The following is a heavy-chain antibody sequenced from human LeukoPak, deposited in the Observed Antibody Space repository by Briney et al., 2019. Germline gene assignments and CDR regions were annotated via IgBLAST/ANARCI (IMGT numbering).Heavy chain of an antibody. J-gene: IGHJ4*02. Sequence: GGSLRLSCAASGFIFSTYSMNWVRQAPGKGLEWVSAISGSGGSTYYADSVKGRFTISRDNSKNTLYLQMNSLRAEDTAVYYCAKAPFNYDILTGPDYWGQGTLVTVSS. CDR1: GFIFSTYS. CDR3: AKAPFNYDILTGPDY. CDR2: ISGSGGST. D-gene: IGHD3-9*01. V-gene: IGHV3-23*01.